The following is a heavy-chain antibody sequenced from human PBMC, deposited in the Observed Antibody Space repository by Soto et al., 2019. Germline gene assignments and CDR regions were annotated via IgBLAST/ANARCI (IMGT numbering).Heavy chain of an antibody. J-gene: IGHJ6*02. CDR1: GLSVSSSD. CDR3: STSSRNEYHFAMDA. D-gene: IGHD6-6*01. CDR2: IYSGGST. Sequence: EVHLVETGGGLIQPGGSLRLSCAASGLSVSSSDMSWVRQAPGKGLEWVSVIYSGGSTHDADSVKGRFIISRDNSKNTVHLQMNSLRVDDTAVYFCSTSSRNEYHFAMDAWGQGTTVIVSS. V-gene: IGHV3-53*02.